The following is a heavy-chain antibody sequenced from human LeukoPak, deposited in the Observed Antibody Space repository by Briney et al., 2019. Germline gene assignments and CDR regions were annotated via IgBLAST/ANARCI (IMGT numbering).Heavy chain of an antibody. V-gene: IGHV3-7*01. CDR1: GFTFSNYW. J-gene: IGHJ4*02. D-gene: IGHD1-26*01. Sequence: GGSLRLSCAASGFTFSNYWMGWVRQAPGKRPEWVANMNIDGSEKYYADSVKGRFSISRDNARNSVYLQMASLRVEDTAVYYCARDPVEWELLLDYWGQGTLVTISS. CDR2: MNIDGSEK. CDR3: ARDPVEWELLLDY.